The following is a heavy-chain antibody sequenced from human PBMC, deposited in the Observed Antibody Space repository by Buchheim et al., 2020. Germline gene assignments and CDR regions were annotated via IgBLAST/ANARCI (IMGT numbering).Heavy chain of an antibody. CDR2: ISGSSSPI. D-gene: IGHD6-13*01. Sequence: EVQLVESGGGLVQPGGSLRLSCAASGFTFNRYSMNWVRQAPGKGLEWVSYISGSSSPIYYADSVKGRFTISRDNAKNSLYLQMNSLGVEDMAVYYCAREIRIAAAGTGTFDYWGQGTL. CDR1: GFTFNRYS. CDR3: AREIRIAAAGTGTFDY. J-gene: IGHJ4*02. V-gene: IGHV3-48*01.